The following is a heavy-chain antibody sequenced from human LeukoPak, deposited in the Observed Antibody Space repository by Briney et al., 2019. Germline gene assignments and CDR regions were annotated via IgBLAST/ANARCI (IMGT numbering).Heavy chain of an antibody. J-gene: IGHJ4*02. CDR2: ISYSGST. D-gene: IGHD3-10*01. Sequence: SQTLSLTCTVSGGSISSDDYYWSWIRQPPGKGLEWIGYISYSGSTYYNPSLKSRVTISVDTSKNQFSLKLRSVTAADTAVYYCATLSLYFGDFRPLFDYWGQRTLVTVSS. CDR3: ATLSLYFGDFRPLFDY. V-gene: IGHV4-30-4*01. CDR1: GGSISSDDYY.